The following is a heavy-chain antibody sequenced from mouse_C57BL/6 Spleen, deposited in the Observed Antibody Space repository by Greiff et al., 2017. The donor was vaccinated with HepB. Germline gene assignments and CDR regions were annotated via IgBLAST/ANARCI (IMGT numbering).Heavy chain of an antibody. V-gene: IGHV1-64*01. CDR2: IHPNSGST. J-gene: IGHJ2*01. CDR3: ARRGLLLSSDY. Sequence: QVQLQQPGAELVKPGASVKLSCKASGYTFTSYWMHWVKQRPGQGLEWIGMIHPNSGSTNYNEKFKSKATLTVDKSSSTAYMQLSSLTSEDSAVYYCARRGLLLSSDYWGQGTTLTVSS. D-gene: IGHD2-1*01. CDR1: GYTFTSYW.